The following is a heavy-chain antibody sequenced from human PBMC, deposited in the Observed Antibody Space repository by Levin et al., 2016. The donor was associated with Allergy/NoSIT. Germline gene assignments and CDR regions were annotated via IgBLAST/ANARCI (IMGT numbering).Heavy chain of an antibody. D-gene: IGHD6-13*01. V-gene: IGHV3-74*01. Sequence: GGSLRLSCAASGFTFSSYWMHWVRQAPGKGLVWVSRINSDGSSTSYADSVKGRFTISRDNAKNTLYLQMNSLRAEDTAVYYCARSMTPGLPYSSSWYAWDYWGQGTLVTVSS. J-gene: IGHJ4*02. CDR2: INSDGSST. CDR1: GFTFSSYW. CDR3: ARSMTPGLPYSSSWYAWDY.